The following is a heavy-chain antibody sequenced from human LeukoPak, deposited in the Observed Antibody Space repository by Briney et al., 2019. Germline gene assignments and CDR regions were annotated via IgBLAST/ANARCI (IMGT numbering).Heavy chain of an antibody. Sequence: SGPTLLKPTPTLSLTCTFSGFSLPTPGEGVGWIRQPPGEALEWLSVISWDNDDRYNPSLRSRLTITKDTSKNQVVLTMTYMDPVDTATYFCARVMITYGGITRDDSFGFWGQGTMVTVSS. J-gene: IGHJ3*01. CDR2: ISWDNDD. D-gene: IGHD3-16*01. CDR3: ARVMITYGGITRDDSFGF. CDR1: GFSLPTPGEG. V-gene: IGHV2-5*02.